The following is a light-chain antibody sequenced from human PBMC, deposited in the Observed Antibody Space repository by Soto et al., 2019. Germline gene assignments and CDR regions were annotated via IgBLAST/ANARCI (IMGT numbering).Light chain of an antibody. Sequence: DIQMTQSPSTLSASVGARVTITCRASQSISSWLAWYQQKPGKAPKLLIYKASSLESGVPSRFSGSGSGIEFTLNIRRLQHDDFATYSCQQYNSYSRTLRQGTKMHIK. J-gene: IGKJ1*01. CDR1: QSISSW. CDR3: QQYNSYSRT. V-gene: IGKV1-5*03. CDR2: KAS.